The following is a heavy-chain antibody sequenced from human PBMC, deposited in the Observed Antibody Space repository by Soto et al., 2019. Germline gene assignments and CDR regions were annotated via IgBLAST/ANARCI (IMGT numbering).Heavy chain of an antibody. Sequence: QVQLVESGGGVVQPGRSLRLSCAASGFTFSSYAMHWVRQAPGKGLEWVAVISYDGSNKYYADSVKGRFTISRDNSKNTRYLQMNSLRAEDTAVYYCARSRSGSLGGIFFDPWGQGTLVTVSS. D-gene: IGHD3-22*01. CDR3: ARSRSGSLGGIFFDP. J-gene: IGHJ5*02. CDR1: GFTFSSYA. V-gene: IGHV3-30-3*01. CDR2: ISYDGSNK.